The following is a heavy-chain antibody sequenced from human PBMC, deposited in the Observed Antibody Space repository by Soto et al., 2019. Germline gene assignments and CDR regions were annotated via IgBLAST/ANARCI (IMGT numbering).Heavy chain of an antibody. Sequence: QVQLVESGGGVVQPGRSLRLSCAASGFTFSSYAMHWVRQAPGKGLEWVAVISYDGSNKYYADSVKGRFTISRDNSKNALYLQINGLRAEDTAVYYCARDQRHVLRYFADYYYYYGMDVWGQGTTVTVSS. V-gene: IGHV3-30-3*01. CDR3: ARDQRHVLRYFADYYYYYGMDV. CDR2: ISYDGSNK. J-gene: IGHJ6*02. D-gene: IGHD3-9*01. CDR1: GFTFSSYA.